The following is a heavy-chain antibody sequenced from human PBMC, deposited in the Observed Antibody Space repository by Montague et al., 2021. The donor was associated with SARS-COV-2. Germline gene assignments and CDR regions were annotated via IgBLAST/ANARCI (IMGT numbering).Heavy chain of an antibody. CDR3: ARGYCGGVCNVLSTCFDS. Sequence: SETLSLTCSVSGYSITSGYFWGWIRQPPGKGLEWIGAIYHGGFTHYNPSLKSRLTMSLDTSKNQFSLRLSSVTAADTAFYYCARGYCGGVCNVLSTCFDSWGQGAKVTVSS. CDR2: IYHGGFT. CDR1: GYSITSGYF. J-gene: IGHJ3*01. D-gene: IGHD2-21*01. V-gene: IGHV4-38-2*02.